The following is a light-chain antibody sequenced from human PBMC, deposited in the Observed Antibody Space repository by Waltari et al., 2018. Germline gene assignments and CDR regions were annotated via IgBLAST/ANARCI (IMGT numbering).Light chain of an antibody. CDR1: RSISRW. J-gene: IGKJ4*01. V-gene: IGKV1-9*01. CDR2: SAS. Sequence: DIQMTQSPSTLSASVGDTVTITCRASRSISRWLAWYQQKPGTAPKLLIFSASTLQTGVPSRFSGSGSGTEFTLTISSLQPEDFATYYCQQLNSYPPLTFGGGTKVEIK. CDR3: QQLNSYPPLT.